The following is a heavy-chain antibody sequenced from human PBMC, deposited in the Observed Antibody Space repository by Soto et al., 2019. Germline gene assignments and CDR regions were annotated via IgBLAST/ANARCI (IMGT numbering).Heavy chain of an antibody. V-gene: IGHV4-31*03. J-gene: IGHJ4*02. CDR2: IYYSGRT. Sequence: QVQLQESGPGLVKPSQTLSLTCTVSGGSISSGGYYWSWIRQHPGKGLEWLGYIYYSGRTYYNPSLKIRVTLSVDTSKNQFSLKLSSVTAADTAVYYCARSGYSYGPNPLLYWGQGTLVTVSS. D-gene: IGHD5-18*01. CDR3: ARSGYSYGPNPLLY. CDR1: GGSISSGGYY.